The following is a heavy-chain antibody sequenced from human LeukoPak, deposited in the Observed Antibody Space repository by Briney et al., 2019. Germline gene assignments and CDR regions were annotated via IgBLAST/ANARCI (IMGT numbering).Heavy chain of an antibody. CDR2: INPSGGST. D-gene: IGHD3-22*01. Sequence: ASMKVSCKASGYTFTSYYMHWVRQAPGQGLEWMGIINPSGGSTSYAQKFQGRVTMTRDTSTSTVHMELSSLRSEDTAVYYCARSPPKGTMIVVWGQGTLVTVSS. CDR1: GYTFTSYY. J-gene: IGHJ4*02. CDR3: ARSPPKGTMIVV. V-gene: IGHV1-46*01.